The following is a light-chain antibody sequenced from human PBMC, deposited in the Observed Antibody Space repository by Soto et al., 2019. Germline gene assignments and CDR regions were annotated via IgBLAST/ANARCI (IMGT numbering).Light chain of an antibody. CDR1: QSITTY. CDR2: AAS. V-gene: IGKV1-39*01. J-gene: IGKJ4*01. CDR3: QESYNTPLT. Sequence: EIQVTHTPSALSASVVDRVTITCRASQSITTYLNWYRQKPGKAPKLLIYAASSLQSGVPSRFSGSGSGTDFTLTISSLQPEDSATYYCQESYNTPLTFGGGSKADI.